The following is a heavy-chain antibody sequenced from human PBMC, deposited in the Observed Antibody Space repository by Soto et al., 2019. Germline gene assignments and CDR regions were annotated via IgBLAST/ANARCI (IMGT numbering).Heavy chain of an antibody. V-gene: IGHV3-74*01. CDR2: INSDGSST. CDR1: GFTVSSYL. CDR3: ARVNYGDYGGVYDY. D-gene: IGHD4-17*01. J-gene: IGHJ4*02. Sequence: EVQLVASGGGLVQPGGSLRLSCAASGFTVSSYLMHWVRQAPGKGLVWVSRINSDGSSTSFADSVKGRFTISRDNAKNTLYLQMNSLRAEDTAEYYCARVNYGDYGGVYDYWGQGTLVTVSS.